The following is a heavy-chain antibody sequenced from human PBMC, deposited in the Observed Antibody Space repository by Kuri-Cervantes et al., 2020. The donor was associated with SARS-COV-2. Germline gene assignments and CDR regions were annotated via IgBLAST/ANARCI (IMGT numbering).Heavy chain of an antibody. CDR3: ARSNYGSGSPYRPGAYYYYMDV. V-gene: IGHV1-69*13. Sequence: SVKVSCKASGGTSSSYAISWVRQAPGQGLEWMGGIIPIFGTANYAQKFQGRVTITADESTSTAYMELSSLRSEDTAVYYCARSNYGSGSPYRPGAYYYYMDVWGKGTTVTVSS. J-gene: IGHJ6*03. CDR1: GGTSSSYA. D-gene: IGHD3-10*01. CDR2: IIPIFGTA.